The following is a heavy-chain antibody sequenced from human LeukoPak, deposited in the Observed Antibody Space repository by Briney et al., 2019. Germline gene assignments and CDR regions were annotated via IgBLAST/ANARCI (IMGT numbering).Heavy chain of an antibody. J-gene: IGHJ4*02. CDR2: IKQDASEI. CDR3: ATDGGPFDN. CDR1: GVTISGYW. D-gene: IGHD3-10*01. Sequence: GGSLRLSCAASGVTISGYWMSWVRQAPGKGLEWVANIKQDASEIYYVGSVKGRFTISRDNAKNSVFLQMNSLRAEDTAVYYCATDGGPFDNWGQGILVTVSS. V-gene: IGHV3-7*01.